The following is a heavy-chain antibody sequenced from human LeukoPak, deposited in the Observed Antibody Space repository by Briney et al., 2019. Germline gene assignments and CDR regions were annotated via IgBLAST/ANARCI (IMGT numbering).Heavy chain of an antibody. D-gene: IGHD3-16*01. CDR3: ARNGGAFDI. Sequence: PSETLSLTCAVYVGSFSGYYWSWIRQPPGKGLEWIGEINHSGSTNYNPSLRSRVTISVDTSKNQFSLKLSSVTAADTAVYYCARNGGAFDIWGQGTMVTVSS. J-gene: IGHJ3*02. CDR2: INHSGST. CDR1: VGSFSGYY. V-gene: IGHV4-34*01.